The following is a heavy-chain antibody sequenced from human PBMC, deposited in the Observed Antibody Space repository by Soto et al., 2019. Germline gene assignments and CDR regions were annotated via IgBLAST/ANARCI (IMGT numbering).Heavy chain of an antibody. CDR2: ISSSSSYI. CDR1: GFTFSSYS. J-gene: IGHJ4*02. CDR3: AKEPPRIAVAGTGPHY. Sequence: GGSLRLSCAASGFTFSSYSMNWVRQAPGKGLEWVSSISSSSSYIYYADSVKGRFTISRDNSKNTLYLQMNSLRAEDTAVYYCAKEPPRIAVAGTGPHYWGQGTLVTVSS. D-gene: IGHD6-19*01. V-gene: IGHV3-21*01.